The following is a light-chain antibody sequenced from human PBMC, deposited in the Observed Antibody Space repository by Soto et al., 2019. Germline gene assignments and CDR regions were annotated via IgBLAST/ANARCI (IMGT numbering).Light chain of an antibody. V-gene: IGKV1-5*01. J-gene: IGKJ1*01. Sequence: IRMTQSPSSLSASTGDRVTITCRASQTISSWLAWYQQKPGQAPKLLIYDASTLESGVPSRFSGSRSGTEFTLTISSLQPDDFATYYCQQYNSYSWTFGQGTKVDIK. CDR1: QTISSW. CDR3: QQYNSYSWT. CDR2: DAS.